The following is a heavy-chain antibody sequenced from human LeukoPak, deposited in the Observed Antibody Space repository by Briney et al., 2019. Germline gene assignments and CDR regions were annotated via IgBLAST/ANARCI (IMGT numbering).Heavy chain of an antibody. Sequence: PGRSLRLFCAASVLIYSNAWMSCVREAPGKGLESVARIKSKTDGGTTDYAAPVKGRFTISRDDSKNTLYLQMNSLKTEDTAVYYCTTVDYYYYGMDVWGQGTTVTVSS. CDR2: IKSKTDGGTT. J-gene: IGHJ6*02. V-gene: IGHV3-15*01. CDR1: VLIYSNAW. CDR3: TTVDYYYYGMDV.